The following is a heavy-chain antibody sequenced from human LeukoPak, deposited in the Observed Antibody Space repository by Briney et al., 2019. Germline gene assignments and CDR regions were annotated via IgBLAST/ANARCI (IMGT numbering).Heavy chain of an antibody. V-gene: IGHV4-31*03. Sequence: SSETLSLTCTVSGGSINNGGYYWSWIRQHPGKGLEWIGYIYYSGSSYYNPSLRSRVTISVDTSKNHFSLKLSSVTAADTAVYYCARSTWLLDKWGQGTLVTVSS. CDR3: ARSTWLLDK. CDR1: GGSINNGGYY. J-gene: IGHJ4*02. D-gene: IGHD5-12*01. CDR2: IYYSGSS.